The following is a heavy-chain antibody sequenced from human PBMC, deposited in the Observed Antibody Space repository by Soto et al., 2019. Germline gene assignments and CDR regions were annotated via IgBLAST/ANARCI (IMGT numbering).Heavy chain of an antibody. J-gene: IGHJ4*01. CDR3: ARDHSSWYFDY. CDR2: IYYSGST. D-gene: IGHD6-13*01. Sequence: QVQLQESGPGLVKPSETLSLTCTVSGGSVSSGSYYWSWIRQPPGKGLEWIGYIYYSGSTNYNPSLKSRVTISVDTSKNQFSLKLSSVTAADTAVYYCARDHSSWYFDYWGHGTLVTVSS. V-gene: IGHV4-61*01. CDR1: GGSVSSGSYY.